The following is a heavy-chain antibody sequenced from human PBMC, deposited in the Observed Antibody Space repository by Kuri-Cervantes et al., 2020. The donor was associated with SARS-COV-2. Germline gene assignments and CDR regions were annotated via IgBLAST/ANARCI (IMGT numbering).Heavy chain of an antibody. CDR2: MNPNSGNT. V-gene: IGHV1-8*02. J-gene: IGHJ5*02. D-gene: IGHD1-26*01. CDR3: ARSSSGSNREDWFDP. CDR1: GYTFISHG. Sequence: ASEKVSCKASGYTFISHGISWVRQATGQGLEWMGWMNPNSGNTGYAQKFQGRVTMTRNTSKSTAYMELSSLRSEDTAVYYCARSSSGSNREDWFDPWGQGTLVTVSS.